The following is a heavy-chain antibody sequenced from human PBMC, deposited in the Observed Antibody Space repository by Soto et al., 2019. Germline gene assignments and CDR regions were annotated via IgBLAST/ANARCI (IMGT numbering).Heavy chain of an antibody. V-gene: IGHV1-69*13. CDR1: GGTFSSYA. D-gene: IGHD3-22*01. J-gene: IGHJ5*02. Sequence: SVKVSCKASGGTFSSYAISWVRQAPGQGLEWMGGIIPIFGTANYAQKFQGRVTITADESTSTAYMELSSLRSEDTAVYYCARSEYYYDSSGYYGLDPWGQGTLVTVPQ. CDR2: IIPIFGTA. CDR3: ARSEYYYDSSGYYGLDP.